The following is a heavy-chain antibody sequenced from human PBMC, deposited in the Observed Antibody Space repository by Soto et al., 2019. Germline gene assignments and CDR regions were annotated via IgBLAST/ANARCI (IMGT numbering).Heavy chain of an antibody. V-gene: IGHV1-24*01. CDR1: GYTLTELS. CDR2: FDPEDGET. J-gene: IGHJ6*02. D-gene: IGHD6-13*01. CDR3: ARVLNPRGSSWLLYYSYGMDV. Sequence: ASVKVSCKVSGYTLTELSMHWVRQAPGKGLEWMGGFDPEDGETIYAQKFQGRVTMTEDTSTDTAYMELSSLRSEDTAVYYCARVLNPRGSSWLLYYSYGMDVWGQGTTVTVS.